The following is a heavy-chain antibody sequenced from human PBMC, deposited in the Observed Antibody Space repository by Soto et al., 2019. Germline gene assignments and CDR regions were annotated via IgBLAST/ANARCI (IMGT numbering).Heavy chain of an antibody. CDR3: AKDGEYSSAWYYFDY. V-gene: IGHV3-9*01. D-gene: IGHD6-19*01. CDR2: ISWNSGSI. CDR1: GFTFDDYA. Sequence: EVQLVESGGGLVQPGRSLRLSCAASGFTFDDYAMHWVRQAPGKGLEWVSGISWNSGSIGYADSVKGRFTISRDNAKNSQYLQMNSLRAEDTALYYCAKDGEYSSAWYYFDYWGQGTLVTVSS. J-gene: IGHJ4*02.